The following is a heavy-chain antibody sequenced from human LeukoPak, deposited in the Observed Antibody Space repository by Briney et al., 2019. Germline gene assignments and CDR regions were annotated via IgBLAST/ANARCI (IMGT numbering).Heavy chain of an antibody. J-gene: IGHJ3*02. CDR1: GFTFSGYE. V-gene: IGHV3-48*03. D-gene: IGHD3-22*01. Sequence: PGGSLRLSCAASGFTFSGYEMNWVRQAPEKGLEWVSYISISGTNMLYADSVKGRFTISRDNSRTSLYLQMSSLRAEDTAVYYCARGGGSAYHYNAFDIWGLGTMVTVSS. CDR3: ARGGGSAYHYNAFDI. CDR2: ISISGTNM.